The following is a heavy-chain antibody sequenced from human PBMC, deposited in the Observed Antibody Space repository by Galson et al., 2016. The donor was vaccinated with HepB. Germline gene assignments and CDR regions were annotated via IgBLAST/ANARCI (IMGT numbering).Heavy chain of an antibody. CDR1: GGTFSSYA. Sequence: CKASGGTFSSYAFSWVRQAPGQGLEWMGRIVPILGMSNYAQKFQGRVTITADKSTSTVYMELSSLRSEDTAVYYCARDAVAVAGTLHFYFYGMGVWGQGTTVTVSS. CDR3: ARDAVAVAGTLHFYFYGMGV. CDR2: IVPILGMS. V-gene: IGHV1-69*04. D-gene: IGHD6-19*01. J-gene: IGHJ6*02.